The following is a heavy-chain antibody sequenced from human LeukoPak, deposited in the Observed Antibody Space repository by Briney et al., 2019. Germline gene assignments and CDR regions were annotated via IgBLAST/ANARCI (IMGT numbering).Heavy chain of an antibody. V-gene: IGHV3-74*01. CDR3: ARDPYDFWSGYCDY. J-gene: IGHJ4*02. CDR2: INSDGSST. CDR1: GFTFSSCW. Sequence: GGSLRLSCAASGFTFSSCWMHRVRHAPGKGLVWVSRINSDGSSTSYADSVKGRFTISRDNAKNTLYLQMNSLRAEDTAVYYCARDPYDFWSGYCDYWGQGTLVTVSS. D-gene: IGHD3-3*01.